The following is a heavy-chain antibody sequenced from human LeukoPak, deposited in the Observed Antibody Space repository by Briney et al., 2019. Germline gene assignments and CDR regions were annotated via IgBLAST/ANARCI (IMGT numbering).Heavy chain of an antibody. J-gene: IGHJ4*02. CDR2: ISYDRSNK. Sequence: GGSLRLSCAASGFTFSSYGMHWVRQAPGKGLEWVAVISYDRSNKYYADSVKGRFTISRDTSKNTLYLQMNSLRAEDTALYYCAKGHSRSYTNYFDYWGQGTLLTVSS. D-gene: IGHD1-26*01. CDR3: AKGHSRSYTNYFDY. V-gene: IGHV3-30*18. CDR1: GFTFSSYG.